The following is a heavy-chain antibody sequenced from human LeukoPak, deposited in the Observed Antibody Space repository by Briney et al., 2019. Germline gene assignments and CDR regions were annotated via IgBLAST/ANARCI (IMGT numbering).Heavy chain of an antibody. CDR2: LNCNSGGI. Sequence: GGSLRLSCAASGFTFDDYAMHWVRQAPGKGLEWVSGLNCNSGGIVYADSVKGRFTISRDNAKGSLYLQMNSLRTEDTAFYCAKDKAQAYYASGSLVLWGQGTLVTVSS. J-gene: IGHJ4*02. CDR3: AKDKAQAYYASGSLVL. V-gene: IGHV3-9*01. CDR1: GFTFDDYA. D-gene: IGHD3-10*01.